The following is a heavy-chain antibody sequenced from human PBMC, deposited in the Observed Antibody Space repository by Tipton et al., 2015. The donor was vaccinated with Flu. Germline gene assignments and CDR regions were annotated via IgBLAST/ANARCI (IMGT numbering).Heavy chain of an antibody. CDR3: ARDPSLGMPEYFDS. D-gene: IGHD2-2*01. Sequence: LRLSCIVSNGSLSSYYWNWIRQSSGKGLEWIGYIYNTVYTKYNPSLKSRVAISVDTSKNQFSLRLSSVTAADTAVYFCARDPSLGMPEYFDSWGQGTLVTVSS. V-gene: IGHV4-59*01. CDR1: NGSLSSYY. J-gene: IGHJ4*02. CDR2: IYNTVYT.